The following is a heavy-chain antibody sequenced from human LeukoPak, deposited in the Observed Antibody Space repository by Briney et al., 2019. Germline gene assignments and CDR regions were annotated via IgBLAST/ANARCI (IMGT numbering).Heavy chain of an antibody. Sequence: SVKVSCKASGGTFSSYAISWVRQAPGQGLEWMGRIIPILGIANYAQKFQGRVTIIADKSTSTAYMELSSLRSDDTAVYYCARVGDGDYETSYYFDYWGQGTLVTVSS. CDR2: IIPILGIA. CDR3: ARVGDGDYETSYYFDY. V-gene: IGHV1-69*04. CDR1: GGTFSSYA. J-gene: IGHJ4*02. D-gene: IGHD4-17*01.